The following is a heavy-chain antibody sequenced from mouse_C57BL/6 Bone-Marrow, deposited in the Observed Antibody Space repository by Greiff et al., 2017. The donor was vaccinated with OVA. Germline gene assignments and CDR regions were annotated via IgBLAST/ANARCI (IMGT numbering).Heavy chain of an antibody. CDR3: AGEGITTAMDY. D-gene: IGHD1-1*01. CDR2: IYPRSGNT. V-gene: IGHV1-81*01. Sequence: QVQLQQSGAELARPGASVKLSCKASGYTFTSYGISWVKQRTGQGLEWIGEIYPRSGNTYYNEKFEGKGTLTADKSSSTAYMELCSLTSDDDAVDSCAGEGITTAMDYGGQGTSVTVPS. CDR1: GYTFTSYG. J-gene: IGHJ4*01.